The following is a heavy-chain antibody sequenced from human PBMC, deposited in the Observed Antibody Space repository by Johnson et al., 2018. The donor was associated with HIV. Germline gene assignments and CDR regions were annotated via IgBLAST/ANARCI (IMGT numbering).Heavy chain of an antibody. V-gene: IGHV3-30*04. CDR3: ARDKGIAARPDAFDI. CDR2: ISYDGSNK. Sequence: QVYLVESGGGVVQPGRSLRLSCAASGFTFSSYAMHWVRQAPGKGLEWVAVISYDGSNKYYADSVKGRFTISRDNSKNTLYLQMNSLRAEDTAVYYCARDKGIAARPDAFDIWGQGTMVTVSS. D-gene: IGHD6-6*01. J-gene: IGHJ3*02. CDR1: GFTFSSYA.